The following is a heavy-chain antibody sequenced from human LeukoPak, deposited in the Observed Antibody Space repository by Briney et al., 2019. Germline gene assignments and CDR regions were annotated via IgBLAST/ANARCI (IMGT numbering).Heavy chain of an antibody. J-gene: IGHJ5*02. V-gene: IGHV4-30-4*01. CDR3: ARPYYYDSRIDP. Sequence: SQTLSLTCTVSGGSISSGDYYWSWIRQPPGKGMEWIAYMYYSGSTYYNPSLKSRVTMSADTSKNQLSLKLSSVTAADTAMYYCARPYYYDSRIDPWGQGILVTVSS. D-gene: IGHD3-22*01. CDR1: GGSISSGDYY. CDR2: MYYSGST.